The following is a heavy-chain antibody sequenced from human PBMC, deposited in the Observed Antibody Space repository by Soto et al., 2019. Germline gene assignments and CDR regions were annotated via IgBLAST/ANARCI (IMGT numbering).Heavy chain of an antibody. J-gene: IGHJ6*02. V-gene: IGHV1-69*06. CDR1: GGTFSSYA. Sequence: SVKVSCKASGGTFSSYAISWVLQAPGQGLDWMGGIIPIFGTANYAQKFQGRVTITADKSTSTAYMELSSLRSEDTAVYYCARHDIVVVPAAIHYYYYGMDVWGQGTTVTVSS. D-gene: IGHD2-2*01. CDR2: IIPIFGTA. CDR3: ARHDIVVVPAAIHYYYYGMDV.